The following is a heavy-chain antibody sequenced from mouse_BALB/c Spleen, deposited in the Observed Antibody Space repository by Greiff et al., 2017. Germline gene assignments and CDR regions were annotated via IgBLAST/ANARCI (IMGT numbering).Heavy chain of an antibody. CDR2: IDTSDSYT. D-gene: IGHD2-1*01. V-gene: IGHV1-69*01. Sequence: QVQLQQPGAELVMPGASVKMSCKASGYTFTDYWMHWVKQRPGQGLEWIGAIDTSDSYTSYNQKFKGKATLTVDESSSTAYMQLSSLTSEDSAVYYCARSYGNYYYYAMDYWGQGTSVTVSS. J-gene: IGHJ4*01. CDR1: GYTFTDYW. CDR3: ARSYGNYYYYAMDY.